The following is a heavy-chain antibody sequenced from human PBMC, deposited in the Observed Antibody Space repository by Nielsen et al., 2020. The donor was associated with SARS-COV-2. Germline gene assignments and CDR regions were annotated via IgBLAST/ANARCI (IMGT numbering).Heavy chain of an antibody. J-gene: IGHJ5*02. CDR2: IKSKIDGGTT. V-gene: IGHV3-15*01. Sequence: GESLKISCVASGFTFSKAWMSWVRQAPGKGLKWVGRIKSKIDGGTTDYAAPVKDRFTISRDDSKNTVYLDMSSLRTEDTAVFYCATARYCSRTSCSAGTDMFDPWGQGTQVIVSS. D-gene: IGHD2-2*01. CDR3: ATARYCSRTSCSAGTDMFDP. CDR1: GFTFSKAW.